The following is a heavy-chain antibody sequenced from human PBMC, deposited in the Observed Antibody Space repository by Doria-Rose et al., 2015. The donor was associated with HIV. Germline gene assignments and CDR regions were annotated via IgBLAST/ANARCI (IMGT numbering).Heavy chain of an antibody. D-gene: IGHD6-13*01. Sequence: ESGPVLVKPTETLTLTCTVFGVSLSSPGMGVSWIRQPPGKSLEWLANIIADDERSYKTSLKSRLTISGGTSKSQVVLTMTDMDPVDTATYYCARIKSSRWYHKYYFDFWGQGTLVIVSA. CDR1: GVSLSSPGMG. J-gene: IGHJ4*02. CDR3: ARIKSSRWYHKYYFDF. V-gene: IGHV2-26*01. CDR2: IIADDER.